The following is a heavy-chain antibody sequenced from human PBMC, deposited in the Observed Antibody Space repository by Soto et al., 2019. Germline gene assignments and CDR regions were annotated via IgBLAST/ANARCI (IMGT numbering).Heavy chain of an antibody. V-gene: IGHV3-15*01. CDR2: IKTEAAGGTS. Sequence: PGVSLRLSCSASGFTVKNAWMTWVRQAPGKGLEWVGRIKTEAAGGTSEIAAPVTDRFSISRDESKNTVYLQMNTLKTEDTAVYYCPRVGPDPYYYYFGLDVWGPGNTVTVSS. J-gene: IGHJ6*02. CDR1: GFTVKNAW. CDR3: PRVGPDPYYYYFGLDV.